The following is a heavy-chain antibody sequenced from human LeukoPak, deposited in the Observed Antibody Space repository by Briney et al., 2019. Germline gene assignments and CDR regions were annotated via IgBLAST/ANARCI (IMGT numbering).Heavy chain of an antibody. CDR2: TSAYNGTT. Sequence: WASVTVSCKASGYTFTSYGISWVRQAPGQGLEWMGWTSAYNGTTTYAQKLQRRVTITTDTSTSTAYMELRSLRSDDTAVYYCARGVYDSSGYYYYWGQGTLVTVSS. J-gene: IGHJ4*02. CDR1: GYTFTSYG. V-gene: IGHV1-18*01. CDR3: ARGVYDSSGYYYY. D-gene: IGHD3-22*01.